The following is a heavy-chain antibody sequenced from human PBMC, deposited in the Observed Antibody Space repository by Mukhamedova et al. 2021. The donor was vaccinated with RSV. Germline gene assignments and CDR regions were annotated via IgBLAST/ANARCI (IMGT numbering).Heavy chain of an antibody. CDR2: ISYDGSNK. Sequence: TFSNYAIHWVRQAPGKGLEWVTSISYDGSNKYYVDSVKGRFAISKDNSKNTVDLQMNSLRSEDTAVYYCAREEFSSGHYSSFFDI. D-gene: IGHD3-22*01. J-gene: IGHJ3*02. CDR1: TFSNYA. V-gene: IGHV3-30*09. CDR3: AREEFSSGHYSSFFDI.